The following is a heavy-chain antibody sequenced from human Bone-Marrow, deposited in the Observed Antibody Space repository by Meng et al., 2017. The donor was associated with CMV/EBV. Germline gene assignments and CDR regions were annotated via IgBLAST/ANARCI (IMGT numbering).Heavy chain of an antibody. Sequence: KVSCKGSGYSFTSYWIAWVRQVPGKGLEWMGIIYPGDSATRYSPSFQGQVTISADKSINTAYLQWSSLKASDTAMYYCARGGGRGDYCFDYWGQGTLVTVSS. V-gene: IGHV5-51*01. CDR2: IYPGDSAT. D-gene: IGHD2-21*02. J-gene: IGHJ4*02. CDR3: ARGGGRGDYCFDY. CDR1: GYSFTSYW.